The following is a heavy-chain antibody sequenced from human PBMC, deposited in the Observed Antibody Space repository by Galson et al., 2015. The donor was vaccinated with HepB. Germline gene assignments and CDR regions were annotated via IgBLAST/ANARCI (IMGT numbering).Heavy chain of an antibody. D-gene: IGHD2-15*01. Sequence: TLSLTCTVSGGSVSSGSYYWSWIRQPAGKGLEWIGRIYTSGSTNYNPSPKSRVTMSVDTSKNQFSLKLSSVTAADTAVYYCARRCSGGSCYSRSYAFDIWGQGTMVTVSS. CDR1: GGSVSSGSYY. J-gene: IGHJ3*02. CDR3: ARRCSGGSCYSRSYAFDI. V-gene: IGHV4-61*02. CDR2: IYTSGST.